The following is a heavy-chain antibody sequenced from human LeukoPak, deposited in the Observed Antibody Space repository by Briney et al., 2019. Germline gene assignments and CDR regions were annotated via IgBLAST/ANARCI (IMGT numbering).Heavy chain of an antibody. CDR3: TTVTLLWFGELFG. CDR2: IKSKTDGGTT. CDR1: GFTFSNAW. Sequence: GGSLRLSCAASGFTFSNAWMSWVRQAPGKGLEWAGRIKSKTDGGTTDYAAPVKGRFTISRDDSKNTLYLQMNSLKTEDTAVYYCTTVTLLWFGELFGWGQGTLVTVSS. J-gene: IGHJ4*02. D-gene: IGHD3-10*01. V-gene: IGHV3-15*01.